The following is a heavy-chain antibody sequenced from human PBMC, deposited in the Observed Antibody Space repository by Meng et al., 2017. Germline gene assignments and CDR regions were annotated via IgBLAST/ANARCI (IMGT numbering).Heavy chain of an antibody. CDR1: GYTFTSYA. D-gene: IGHD4-17*01. CDR3: ARTALYGDYVDY. V-gene: IGHV7-4-1*02. J-gene: IGHJ4*02. Sequence: HFGCGLKHHRSQWRCSGKASGYTFTSYAMNWVRQAPGQGLEWMGWINTNTGNPTYAQGFTGRFVFSLDTSVSTAYQQISSLKAEDTAVYYCARTALYGDYVDYWGQGTLVTVSS. CDR2: INTNTGNP.